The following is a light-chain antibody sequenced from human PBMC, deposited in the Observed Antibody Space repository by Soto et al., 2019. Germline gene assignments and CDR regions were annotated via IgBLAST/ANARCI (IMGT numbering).Light chain of an antibody. CDR2: DVS. CDR1: SSDVGGYNY. V-gene: IGLV2-14*01. CDR3: SSYTSSSTRGVV. Sequence: QSALTQPASVSGSPGQSITISCTGTSSDVGGYNYVSWYQQHPGKAPKLMIYDVSNRPSGVSNRFSGSKSGNTASLTISGLQAEDEAVYYCSSYTSSSTRGVVFGVGTKLTVL. J-gene: IGLJ2*01.